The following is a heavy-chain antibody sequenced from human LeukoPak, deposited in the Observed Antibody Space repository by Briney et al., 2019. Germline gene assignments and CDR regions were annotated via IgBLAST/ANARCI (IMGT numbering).Heavy chain of an antibody. J-gene: IGHJ4*02. D-gene: IGHD5-24*01. Sequence: ASVKVSCKASGYTFTGYYMHWVRQAPGQGLEWMGWINPNSGGTNYAQKFQGRVTMTRDTSISTAYMELSRLRSDDTAVYYCARASDRDVGFDYWGQGTLVTVSS. V-gene: IGHV1-2*02. CDR1: GYTFTGYY. CDR2: INPNSGGT. CDR3: ARASDRDVGFDY.